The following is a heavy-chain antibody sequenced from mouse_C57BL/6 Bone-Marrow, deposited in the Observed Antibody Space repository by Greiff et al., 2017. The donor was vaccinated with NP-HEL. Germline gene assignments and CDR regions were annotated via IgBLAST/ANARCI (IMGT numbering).Heavy chain of an antibody. CDR2: IFPGSGST. Sequence: QVQLQQSGPELVRPGASVKISCKAPGYTFTSHWMQWVSQRPGQGLEWIGEIFPGSGSTYYNEKFKGKATLTVDTSSSTAYMQLSSLTSEDSAVYCCARDYYGSSYGYWYFDVWGTGTTVTVSS. D-gene: IGHD1-1*01. CDR3: ARDYYGSSYGYWYFDV. J-gene: IGHJ1*03. CDR1: GYTFTSHW. V-gene: IGHV1-56*01.